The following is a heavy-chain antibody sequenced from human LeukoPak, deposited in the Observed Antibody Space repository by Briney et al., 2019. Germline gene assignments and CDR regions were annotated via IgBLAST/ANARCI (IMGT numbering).Heavy chain of an antibody. CDR1: GYTFTCYY. CDR3: ARDGPLVRGKMPIDY. CDR2: INPNSGGT. D-gene: IGHD3-10*01. V-gene: IGHV1-2*02. J-gene: IGHJ4*02. Sequence: ASVKVSCKASGYTFTCYYMHWVRQAPGQGLEWMGWINPNSGGTNYAQKFQGRVTMTRDTSISTAYMELSRLRSDDTAVYYCARDGPLVRGKMPIDYWGQGTLVTVSS.